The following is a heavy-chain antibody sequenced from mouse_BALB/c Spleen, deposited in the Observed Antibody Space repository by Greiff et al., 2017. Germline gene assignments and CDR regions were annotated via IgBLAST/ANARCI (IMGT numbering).Heavy chain of an antibody. D-gene: IGHD1-1*01. CDR2: ISDGGSYT. CDR3: ARVYGSSYAMDY. CDR1: GFTFSDYY. Sequence: EVKLMESGGGLVKPGGSLKLSCAASGFTFSDYYMYWVRQTPEKRLEWVATISDGGSYTYYPDSVKGRFTISRDNAKNNLYLQMSSLKSEDTAMYYCARVYGSSYAMDYWGQGTSVTVSS. J-gene: IGHJ4*01. V-gene: IGHV5-4*02.